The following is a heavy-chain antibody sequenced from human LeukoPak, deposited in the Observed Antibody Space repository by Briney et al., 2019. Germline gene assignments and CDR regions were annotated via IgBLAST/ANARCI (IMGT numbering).Heavy chain of an antibody. J-gene: IGHJ4*02. CDR3: ARVKEIVVVPAAFDD. V-gene: IGHV3-74*01. Sequence: GSLRLSCAASGFTFSGSWMHWVRQAPGQGLVWVSRINTDGTTINYADSVKGRFTISRDNAKNSLYLQMNSLRAEDTAVYYCARVKEIVVVPAAFDDWGQGTLVTVSS. CDR1: GFTFSGSW. CDR2: INTDGTTI. D-gene: IGHD2-2*01.